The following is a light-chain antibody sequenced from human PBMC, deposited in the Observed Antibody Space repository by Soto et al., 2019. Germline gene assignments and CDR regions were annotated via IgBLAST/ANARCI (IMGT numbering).Light chain of an antibody. V-gene: IGKV1-9*01. CDR3: QHPKT. CDR2: LAS. J-gene: IGKJ1*01. Sequence: IEVTQCPSSLSASVGDRVTITCRASQGISNSLAWYQQKPGKAPKLLMYLASTLQSGVPARFSGSGSGTNFTLTISSLQPEDFATYYCQHPKTFGQGAKVDIK. CDR1: QGISNS.